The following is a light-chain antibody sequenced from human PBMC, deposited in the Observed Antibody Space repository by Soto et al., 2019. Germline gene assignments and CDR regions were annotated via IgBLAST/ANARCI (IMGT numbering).Light chain of an antibody. CDR2: GAS. Sequence: EIVLTQSPGTLSLSPGERATLSCTASQRVSSSYFAWFQQKPGQAPRLLIYGASSRATGTPDRFSGSGSGTDFTLTISRLEPEDFAVYYCQQYVTALYTFGQGTKLEIK. J-gene: IGKJ2*01. V-gene: IGKV3-20*01. CDR3: QQYVTALYT. CDR1: QRVSSSY.